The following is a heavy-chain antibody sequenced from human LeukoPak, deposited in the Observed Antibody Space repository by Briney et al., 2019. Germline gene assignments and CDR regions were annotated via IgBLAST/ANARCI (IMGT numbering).Heavy chain of an antibody. CDR2: INPNSGGT. Sequence: GASVKVSCKASGYTFTGYYMHWVRQAPGQGLEWMGWINPNSGGTNYAQKFQGRVTMTRDTSISTAYMELSSLRSEDTAVYYCARIGLRGVIISRPLDYWGQGTLVTVSS. J-gene: IGHJ4*02. CDR1: GYTFTGYY. V-gene: IGHV1-2*02. CDR3: ARIGLRGVIISRPLDY. D-gene: IGHD3-16*02.